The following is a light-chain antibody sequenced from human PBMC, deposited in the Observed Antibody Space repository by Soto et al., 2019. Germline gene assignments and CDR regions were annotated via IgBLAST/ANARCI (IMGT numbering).Light chain of an antibody. CDR1: QSISNW. CDR2: KAS. CDR3: QQYHSYPYI. J-gene: IGKJ2*01. V-gene: IGKV1-5*03. Sequence: DIQMTQSPSTLSASVGDRVTITCRASQSISNWLARYQQKPGQAPKLLIYKASTLQSGVPSTFSGSGSGTEFTLTISSLQPDDFAVYYCQQYHSYPYIFGQGTNLEIK.